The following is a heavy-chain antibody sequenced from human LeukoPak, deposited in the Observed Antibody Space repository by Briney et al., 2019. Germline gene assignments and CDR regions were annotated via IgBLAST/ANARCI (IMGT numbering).Heavy chain of an antibody. CDR3: ARGTPFGKTKDAFDI. V-gene: IGHV4-39*07. CDR1: GGSISSSSYY. Sequence: SETLSLTCTVSGGSISSSSYYWGWIRQPPGKGLEWIGSIYYSGSTYYNPSLKSRVTISVDTSKNQFSLKLSSVTAADTAVYYCARGTPFGKTKDAFDIWGQGTMVTVSS. CDR2: IYYSGST. J-gene: IGHJ3*02. D-gene: IGHD1-7*01.